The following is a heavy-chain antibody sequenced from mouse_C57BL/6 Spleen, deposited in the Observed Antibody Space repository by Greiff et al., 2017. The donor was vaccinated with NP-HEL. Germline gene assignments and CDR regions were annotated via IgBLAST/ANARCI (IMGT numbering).Heavy chain of an antibody. CDR3: ARPANWDVFAY. D-gene: IGHD4-1*01. Sequence: QVQLQQSGAELVKPGASVKLSCKASGYTFTSYWMHWVRQRPGQGLEWIGMIHPNSGSTNYNEKFKSKATLTVDKSSSTAYMQLSSLTSEDSAVYYCARPANWDVFAYWGQGTLVTVSA. CDR2: IHPNSGST. V-gene: IGHV1-64*01. J-gene: IGHJ3*01. CDR1: GYTFTSYW.